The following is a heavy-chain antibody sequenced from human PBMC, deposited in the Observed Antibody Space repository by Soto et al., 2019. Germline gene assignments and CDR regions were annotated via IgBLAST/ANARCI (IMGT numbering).Heavy chain of an antibody. D-gene: IGHD3-10*01. V-gene: IGHV1-69*13. Sequence: SVKVSCKASGGTFSSYAISWVRQAPGQGLEWMGGIIPIFGTANYAQKFQGRVTITADESTSTAYMELSSLRSEDTAVYYCARIVRGGSGPGGNYFDYWGQGXLVTVYS. CDR2: IIPIFGTA. CDR1: GGTFSSYA. J-gene: IGHJ4*02. CDR3: ARIVRGGSGPGGNYFDY.